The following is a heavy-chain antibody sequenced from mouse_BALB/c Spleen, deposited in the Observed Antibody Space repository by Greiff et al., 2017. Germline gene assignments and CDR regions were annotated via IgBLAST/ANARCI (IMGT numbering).Heavy chain of an antibody. J-gene: IGHJ4*01. D-gene: IGHD2-14*01. CDR3: NGGNYYAMDY. CDR1: GFNIKDYY. CDR2: IDPENGDT. Sequence: VQLQQSGAELVRSGASVKLSCTASGFNIKDYYMHWVKQRPEQGLEWIGWIDPENGDTEYAPKFQGKATMTADTSSNTAYLQLSSLTSEDTAVYYCNGGNYYAMDYWGQGTSVTVSS. V-gene: IGHV14-4*02.